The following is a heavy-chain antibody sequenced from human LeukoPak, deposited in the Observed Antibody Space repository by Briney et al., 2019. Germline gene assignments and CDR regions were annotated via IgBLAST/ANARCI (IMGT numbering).Heavy chain of an antibody. CDR1: GFTFTNAW. CDR3: STLTSRGLSDS. V-gene: IGHV3-15*07. CDR2: IKSKADGETI. J-gene: IGHJ4*02. Sequence: GGSLRLSCAASGFTFTNAWMNWVRQAPGKGLEWVGRIKSKADGETIDYAAPMKGRFTFSRDDSKNMLYLQMNSLKSEDTAVYYCSTLTSRGLSDSWGQGTLVTVSS. D-gene: IGHD1-20*01.